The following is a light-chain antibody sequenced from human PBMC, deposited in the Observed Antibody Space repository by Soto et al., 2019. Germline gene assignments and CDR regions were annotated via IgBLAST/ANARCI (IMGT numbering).Light chain of an antibody. CDR2: DTS. V-gene: IGKV3-15*01. CDR3: QQYKNWAPLT. J-gene: IGKJ4*01. Sequence: EIVMTQSPATLSVSPGERATLSCRASQTVSSNLAWYQQKPGQAPRLLIYDTSTSATGIPARFSGSGSGTEFTLPISSLQSEDFAVYYCQQYKNWAPLTCGLGPKGEIK. CDR1: QTVSSN.